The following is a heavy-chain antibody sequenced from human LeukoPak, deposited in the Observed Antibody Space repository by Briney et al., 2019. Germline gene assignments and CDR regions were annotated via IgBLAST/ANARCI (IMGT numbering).Heavy chain of an antibody. Sequence: SETLFLTCDVSGDSISNYYWSWIRQPAGKGLEWLGRIYPSGSANYNPSLKSRGTMSVDTAKNQFSLRLSSVTAADTAVYFCARDYNNWYFDLWGRGTLVTVSS. V-gene: IGHV4-4*07. J-gene: IGHJ2*01. D-gene: IGHD5-24*01. CDR3: ARDYNNWYFDL. CDR2: IYPSGSA. CDR1: GDSISNYY.